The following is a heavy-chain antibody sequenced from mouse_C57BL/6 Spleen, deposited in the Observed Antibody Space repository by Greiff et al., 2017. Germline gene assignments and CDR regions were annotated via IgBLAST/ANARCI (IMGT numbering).Heavy chain of an antibody. D-gene: IGHD1-1*01. Sequence: EVQVVESGGGLVQPGGSMKLSCAASGFTFSDAWMDWVRQSPEKGLEWVAEIRHKANNHATYYAESVKGRFTISRDDSKSSVYLQMNSLRAEDTGIYYCTLLGYWGQGTTLTVSS. V-gene: IGHV6-6*01. CDR1: GFTFSDAW. CDR3: TLLGY. CDR2: IRHKANNHAT. J-gene: IGHJ2*01.